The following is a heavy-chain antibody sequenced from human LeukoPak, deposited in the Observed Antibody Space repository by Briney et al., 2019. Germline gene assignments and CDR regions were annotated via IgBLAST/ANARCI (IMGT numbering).Heavy chain of an antibody. V-gene: IGHV3-74*01. J-gene: IGHJ4*02. CDR3: ARAHSSGWYYFDF. Sequence: QSGGSLRLSCAASGFTFKNFYMSWVRQAPGKGLVWVSRSHSDGSSTTYADSVKGRFTISRDNAKNTLYLQMNSLRAEDTAVYYCARAHSSGWYYFDFWGQGTLVTVSS. D-gene: IGHD6-19*01. CDR2: SHSDGSST. CDR1: GFTFKNFY.